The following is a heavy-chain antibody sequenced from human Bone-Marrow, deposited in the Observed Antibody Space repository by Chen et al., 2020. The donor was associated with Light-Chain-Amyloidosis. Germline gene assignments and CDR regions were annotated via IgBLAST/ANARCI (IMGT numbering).Heavy chain of an antibody. CDR3: ARDLEAVTSYNYYYYMDV. CDR2: INQSVRT. J-gene: IGHJ6*03. Sequence: QVQLQQWGAGPSKPSETLSLTCAVDGGSLSDCVWSWTRQHPGKGLGWIGIINQSVRTNYNPSLKSRVTISADKSKNQFSLRLGSVTAADTAVYFCARDLEAVTSYNYYYYMDVWGKGTTVTVSS. CDR1: GGSLSDCV. D-gene: IGHD6-19*01. V-gene: IGHV4-34*01.